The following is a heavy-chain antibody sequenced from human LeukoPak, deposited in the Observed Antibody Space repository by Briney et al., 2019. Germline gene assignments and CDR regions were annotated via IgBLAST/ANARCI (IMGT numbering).Heavy chain of an antibody. D-gene: IGHD2-21*02. CDR1: GGTFSSYA. CDR2: IIPIFGTA. Sequence: SVKVSCKASGGTFSSYAISWVRQAPGQGLEWMGGIIPIFGTANYAQKFQGRVTITADESTSTAYMELSSLRSEDTAVYYCARDPGGDSEPYYYYGMDVWGQGTTVTVSS. J-gene: IGHJ6*02. V-gene: IGHV1-69*13. CDR3: ARDPGGDSEPYYYYGMDV.